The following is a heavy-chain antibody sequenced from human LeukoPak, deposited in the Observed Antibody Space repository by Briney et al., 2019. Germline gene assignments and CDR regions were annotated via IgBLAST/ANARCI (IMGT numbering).Heavy chain of an antibody. V-gene: IGHV4-34*01. Sequence: SETLSLTCAVYGGSFSGYYWSWIRQPPGKGLEWIGEINHSGSTNYNPSLKSRVTISVDTSKNQFSLKLSSVTAADTAVYYCARHGTRIAAAGSPPFDYWGQGTLVTVSS. CDR1: GGSFSGYY. CDR3: ARHGTRIAAAGSPPFDY. D-gene: IGHD6-13*01. J-gene: IGHJ4*02. CDR2: INHSGST.